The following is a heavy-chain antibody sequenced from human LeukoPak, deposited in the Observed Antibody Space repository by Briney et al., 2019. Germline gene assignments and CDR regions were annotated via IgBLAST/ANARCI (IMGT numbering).Heavy chain of an antibody. D-gene: IGHD2-8*01. V-gene: IGHV1-2*02. CDR2: INPNSGDT. Sequence: GASVKVSCKASGYTFSGYYMHWVRQAPGQGLEWMGWINPNSGDTNYAQKFQGRVTMTRDTSISTAYMELSRLRSDDTAVYYCARDWRKWNYFDYWGQGSLVTVSS. J-gene: IGHJ4*02. CDR3: ARDWRKWNYFDY. CDR1: GYTFSGYY.